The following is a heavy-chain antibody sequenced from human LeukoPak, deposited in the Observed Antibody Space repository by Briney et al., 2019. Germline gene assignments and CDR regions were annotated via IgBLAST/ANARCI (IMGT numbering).Heavy chain of an antibody. D-gene: IGHD2-15*01. Sequence: SGTLSLTCTVSGGSISSGDYYWSWIRQHPGKGLEWIGYILYGVITYYNASLKSRVTISVDTSKNQFSLNLNSVTAADTAVYYCASGREIPATLPDSGQGSLIT. CDR2: ILYGVIT. J-gene: IGHJ4*02. CDR1: GGSISSGDYY. CDR3: ASGREIPATLPD. V-gene: IGHV4-31*03.